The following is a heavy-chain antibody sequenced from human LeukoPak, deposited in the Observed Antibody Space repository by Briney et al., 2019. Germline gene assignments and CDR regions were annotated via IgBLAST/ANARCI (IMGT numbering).Heavy chain of an antibody. V-gene: IGHV1-69*13. J-gene: IGHJ4*02. CDR1: GGTFSSYA. D-gene: IGHD3-22*01. CDR2: IIPIFGTA. CDR3: ARDGRSYYYDSSGYLDY. Sequence: ASVKVSCKASGGTFSSYAISWVRQAPGQGLEWMGGIIPIFGTANYAQKFQGRVTITADESTSTAYMELSSLRSEDTAVYYCARDGRSYYYDSSGYLDYWGQGTLVTVSS.